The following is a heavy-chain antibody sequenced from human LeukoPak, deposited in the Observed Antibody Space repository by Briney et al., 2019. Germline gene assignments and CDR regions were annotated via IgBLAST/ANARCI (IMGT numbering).Heavy chain of an antibody. CDR1: GYSFTSYW. CDR2: IYPGDSDT. D-gene: IGHD3-22*01. J-gene: IGHJ4*02. Sequence: LGESLKISCKGSGYSFTSYWIGWVRQMPGKGLEWMGIIYPGDSDTRYSPSFQGQVTISADKSISTAYLQWSSLKASDTAMYYCASPDYYDSSGYSPGVGYWGQGTLVTVPS. CDR3: ASPDYYDSSGYSPGVGY. V-gene: IGHV5-51*01.